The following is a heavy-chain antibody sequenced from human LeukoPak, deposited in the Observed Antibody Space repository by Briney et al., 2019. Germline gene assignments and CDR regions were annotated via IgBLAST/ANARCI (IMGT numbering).Heavy chain of an antibody. CDR1: GFTFSSYG. CDR3: SGYAFDI. V-gene: IGHV3-30*03. Sequence: GRSLRLSCAASGFTFSSYGTHWVRQAPGKGLEWVAVISYDGSNKYYADSVKGRFTISRDNSKNTLYLQMNSLRAEDTAVYYCSGYAFDIWGQGTMVTVSS. CDR2: ISYDGSNK. J-gene: IGHJ3*02. D-gene: IGHD3-22*01.